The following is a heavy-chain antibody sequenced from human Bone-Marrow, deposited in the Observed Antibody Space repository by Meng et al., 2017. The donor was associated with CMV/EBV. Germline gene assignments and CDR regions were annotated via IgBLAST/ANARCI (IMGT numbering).Heavy chain of an antibody. Sequence: ASVKVSCKASGYTFTSYYMHWVRQAPGQGLEWMGIINPSGGSTSYAQKFQGRVTMTRDTSTSTVYMELSSLSSEDTAVYYCARDGVCEELELLCWYYYYGMDVWGQGTTVNVSS. D-gene: IGHD1-26*01. CDR3: ARDGVCEELELLCWYYYYGMDV. J-gene: IGHJ6*02. V-gene: IGHV1-46*01. CDR1: GYTFTSYY. CDR2: INPSGGST.